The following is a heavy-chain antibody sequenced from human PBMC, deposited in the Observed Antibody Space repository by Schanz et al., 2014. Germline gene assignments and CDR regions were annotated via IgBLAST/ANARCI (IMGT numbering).Heavy chain of an antibody. J-gene: IGHJ4*02. D-gene: IGHD5-12*01. Sequence: QVQLVQSGADVKKPGASVKVSCKASGNTLSAYYMHWVRQAPGQGLEWMGWINPNSGETNYEQKFKGRVTLTSDTSISPAFMELSGLTSDDTATYFCARARYTGYDCSGYWGQGTLLIVSS. CDR1: GNTLSAYY. CDR3: ARARYTGYDCSGY. CDR2: INPNSGET. V-gene: IGHV1-2*02.